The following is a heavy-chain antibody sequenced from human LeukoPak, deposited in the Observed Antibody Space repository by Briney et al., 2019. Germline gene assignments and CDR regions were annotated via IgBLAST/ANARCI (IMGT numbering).Heavy chain of an antibody. D-gene: IGHD3-16*01. Sequence: SETLSLTCTVSGDSIITSSYYWGWVRQPPGGGLERLGSIYYSGITHYNPSLKRRVTIYVDTSRNQFSLHLHSVTAADTAVFYCARSDYYDYRQIDFWGQGTLVTVSS. V-gene: IGHV4-39*01. J-gene: IGHJ4*02. CDR1: GDSIITSSYY. CDR3: ARSDYYDYRQIDF. CDR2: IYYSGIT.